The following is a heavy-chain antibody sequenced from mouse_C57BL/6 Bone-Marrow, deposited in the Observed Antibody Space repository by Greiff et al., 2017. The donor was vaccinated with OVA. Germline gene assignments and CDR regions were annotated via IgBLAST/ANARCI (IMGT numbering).Heavy chain of an antibody. J-gene: IGHJ2*01. CDR3: ARERAYYGSSYLWDYFDY. V-gene: IGHV1-26*01. Sequence: EVQLQQSGPELVKPGASVKISCKASGYTFTDYYMNWVKQSHGKSLEWIGDINPNNGGTSYNQKFKGKATLTVDKSSSTAYMELRSLTSEDSAVYYCARERAYYGSSYLWDYFDYWGQGTTLTVSS. CDR1: GYTFTDYY. CDR2: INPNNGGT. D-gene: IGHD1-1*01.